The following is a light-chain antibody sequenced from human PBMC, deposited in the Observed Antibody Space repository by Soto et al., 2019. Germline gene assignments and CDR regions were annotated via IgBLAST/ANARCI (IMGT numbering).Light chain of an antibody. V-gene: IGLV2-18*02. CDR1: STGCGSYNR. CDR2: EAS. Sequence: QSVVTTPPSVSGSAGQSVTISCTGTSTGCGSYNRVSWYQQPPGTAPKLIIYEASNRPSGVPDRFSGSKSGNTASLTISGLQAADEADYYCCSSTTSGTYVFGSGTMAPS. CDR3: CSSTTSGTYV. J-gene: IGLJ1*01.